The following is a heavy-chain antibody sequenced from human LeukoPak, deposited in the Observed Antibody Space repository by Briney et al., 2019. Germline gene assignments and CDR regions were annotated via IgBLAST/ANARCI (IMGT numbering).Heavy chain of an antibody. Sequence: SETLSLTCTVSGGSISSYYWSWIRQPPGKGLEWIGYIYYSGSTNYNPSLKRRVTISVDTSKNQFSLKLSSVTAADTAVYYCAGTTVTTLILGYWGQGTLVTVSS. CDR3: AGTTVTTLILGY. CDR2: IYYSGST. V-gene: IGHV4-59*01. CDR1: GGSISSYY. D-gene: IGHD4-11*01. J-gene: IGHJ4*02.